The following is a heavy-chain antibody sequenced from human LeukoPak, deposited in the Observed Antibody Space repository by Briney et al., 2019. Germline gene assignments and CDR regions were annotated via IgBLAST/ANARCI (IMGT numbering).Heavy chain of an antibody. V-gene: IGHV3-21*01. CDR1: GFTINTYW. CDR3: TRGTDGLWDF. J-gene: IGHJ4*02. D-gene: IGHD2-8*01. Sequence: GGSLRLSCGVSGFTINTYWMSWVRQAPGKGLEWVSSISSSSDYILYADSVKGRFTISRDNAKNSLYLQMNSLRAEDTAVYYCTRGTDGLWDFWGQGTLVTVSS. CDR2: ISSSSDYI.